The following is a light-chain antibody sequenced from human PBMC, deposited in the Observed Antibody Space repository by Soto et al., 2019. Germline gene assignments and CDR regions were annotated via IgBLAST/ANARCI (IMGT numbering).Light chain of an antibody. CDR3: QSYDSSLSGWV. CDR1: SSNIGAGYD. V-gene: IGLV1-40*01. Sequence: QSVLTQPPSVSGAPGQRVTISYTGSSSNIGAGYDVHWYQQLPGTAPKLFIYGNSNRPSGVPDRFSGSKSGASASLAITGLQAEDEADYYCQSYDSSLSGWVFGGGTQLTVL. CDR2: GNS. J-gene: IGLJ3*02.